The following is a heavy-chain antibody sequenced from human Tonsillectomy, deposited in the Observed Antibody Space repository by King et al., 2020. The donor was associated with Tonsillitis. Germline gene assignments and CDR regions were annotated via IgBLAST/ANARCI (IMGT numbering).Heavy chain of an antibody. V-gene: IGHV1-46*01. CDR2: INPSGGST. D-gene: IGHD3-22*01. CDR1: GYTFTSYY. J-gene: IGHJ4*02. CDR3: ARAYDSSGYLGY. Sequence: VQLVESGAEVKKPGASVKVSCKASGYTFTSYYMHWVRQAPGQGLEWMGIINPSGGSTSYAQKFQGRVTMTRDTSTSTVYMDLSRPRSEDTAVYYCARAYDSSGYLGYWGQGTLVTVSS.